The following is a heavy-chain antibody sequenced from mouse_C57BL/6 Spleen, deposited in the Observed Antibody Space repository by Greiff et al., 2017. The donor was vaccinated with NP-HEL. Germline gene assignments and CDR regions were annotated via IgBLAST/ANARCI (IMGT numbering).Heavy chain of an antibody. V-gene: IGHV10-1*01. CDR3: VRRGLGASFAY. Sequence: EVMLVESGGGLVQPKGSLKLSCAASGFSFNTYAMNWVRQAPGKGLEWVARIRSKSNNYATYYADSVKDRFTISRDDSESMLYLQMNNLKTEDTAMYYCVRRGLGASFAYWGQGTLVTVSA. CDR2: IRSKSNNYAT. D-gene: IGHD4-1*01. J-gene: IGHJ3*01. CDR1: GFSFNTYA.